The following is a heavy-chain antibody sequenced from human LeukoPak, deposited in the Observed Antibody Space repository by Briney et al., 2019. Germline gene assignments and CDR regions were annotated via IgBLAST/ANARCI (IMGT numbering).Heavy chain of an antibody. CDR3: ARSRPYLNWFDP. CDR1: GYSISSGYF. J-gene: IGHJ5*02. D-gene: IGHD2-21*01. CDR2: VYHNGST. Sequence: SETLSLTCTVSGYSISSGYFWGWVRQPPGKGLEWIGSVYHNGSTYYNPSLKSRVTISVDTSKNQFSLKLTSVTAADTAVYYCARSRPYLNWFDPWGQGTLVTVSS. V-gene: IGHV4-38-2*02.